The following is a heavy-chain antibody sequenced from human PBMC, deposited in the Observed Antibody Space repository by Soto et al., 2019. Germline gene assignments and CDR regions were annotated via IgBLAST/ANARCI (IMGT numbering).Heavy chain of an antibody. CDR1: GYTFTTYW. CDR3: ARRGHYYDNSGFYPKTFDY. J-gene: IGHJ4*02. D-gene: IGHD3-22*01. CDR2: IFPGDSDT. V-gene: IGHV5-51*01. Sequence: EVQLVQSGAEVKKPVESLKISCKGSGYTFTTYWIGWVRQMPGKGLEWMGIIFPGDSDTRYSPSFQGQVTISADKSITTAYLQWSSLKASDTAMYYCARRGHYYDNSGFYPKTFDYWGQGTLVTVSS.